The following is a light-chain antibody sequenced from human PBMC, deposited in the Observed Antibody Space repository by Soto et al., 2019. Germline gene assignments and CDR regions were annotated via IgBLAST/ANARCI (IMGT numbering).Light chain of an antibody. J-gene: IGLJ2*01. CDR2: VVS. Sequence: QSALTQPASVSGSPGQSITISCTGTSSDVGGYNYVSWYQQHPGKAPKLMIYVVSNRPSGVSNRFSGSKSGNTASLTISGLQAEDEADYYCSSYTSSSTLVGGGTKLTVL. V-gene: IGLV2-14*01. CDR1: SSDVGGYNY. CDR3: SSYTSSSTL.